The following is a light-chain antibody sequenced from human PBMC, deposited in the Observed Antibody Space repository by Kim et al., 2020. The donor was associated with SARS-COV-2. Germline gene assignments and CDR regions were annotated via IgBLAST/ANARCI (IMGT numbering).Light chain of an antibody. CDR2: DVS. V-gene: IGKV3-11*01. CDR1: QSVSSY. J-gene: IGKJ3*01. CDR3: QQRET. Sequence: ATLSLSPGERATLSCRASQSVSSYLAWYQQKPGQAPRLLIYDVSNRATGVPARFSGYGSGTDFTLTISSLEPEDFAVYYCQQRETFGPGTKVDIK.